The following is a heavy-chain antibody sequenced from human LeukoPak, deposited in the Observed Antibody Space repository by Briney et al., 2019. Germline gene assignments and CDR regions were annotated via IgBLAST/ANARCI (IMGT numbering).Heavy chain of an antibody. D-gene: IGHD6-13*01. CDR2: INSDGSST. Sequence: GGPLRLSCAASGFTFSSYWMHWVRQAPGKGLVWVSRINSDGSSTSYADSVKGRFTIPRDNAKNTLYLQMNSLRAEDTAVYYCARDAMYSSSGGDYYYYGMDVWGKGTTVTVSS. CDR1: GFTFSSYW. J-gene: IGHJ6*04. CDR3: ARDAMYSSSGGDYYYYGMDV. V-gene: IGHV3-74*01.